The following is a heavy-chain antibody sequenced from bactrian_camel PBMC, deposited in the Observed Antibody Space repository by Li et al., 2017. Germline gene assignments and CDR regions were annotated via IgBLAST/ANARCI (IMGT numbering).Heavy chain of an antibody. Sequence: VESGDGSVQAGGSLRLSCEASGYTRTPYRMAWFRQAPGGEREGVASLDSDGVTMYGESVKGRFTISKDNAKNTLYLQMNSLKPEDTAMYYCAADLGPCQVRGRNLVPRPMTFGYWGQGTQVTVS. CDR1: GYTRTPYR. J-gene: IGHJ6*01. D-gene: IGHD1*01. CDR2: LDSDGVT. V-gene: IGHV3S26*01. CDR3: AADLGPCQVRGRNLVPRPMTFGY.